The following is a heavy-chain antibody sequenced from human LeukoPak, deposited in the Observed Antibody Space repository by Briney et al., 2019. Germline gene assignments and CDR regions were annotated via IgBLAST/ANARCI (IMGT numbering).Heavy chain of an antibody. D-gene: IGHD2-2*01. CDR1: GFTFRNYW. Sequence: GGSLRLSCAASGFTFRNYWMSWVRQAPGEGLEWVANIRPDGSQKYYVGSARGRFTISRDNAKSSLYLQMSSLRPEDTATYCCARDFQPRYCSSSSCSPAWGQGTTVTVSS. V-gene: IGHV3-7*03. CDR3: ARDFQPRYCSSSSCSPA. CDR2: IRPDGSQK. J-gene: IGHJ6*02.